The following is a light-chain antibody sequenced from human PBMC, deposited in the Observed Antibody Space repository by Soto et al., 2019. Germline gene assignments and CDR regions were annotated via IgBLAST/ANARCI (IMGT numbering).Light chain of an antibody. CDR1: SSDVGGYTY. Sequence: QSALTQPPSASGSPGQSVTISCTGTSSDVGGYTYVSWYQQHPGKPPKLMIYEVSQPPSGVPDRFAGSKSGNTASLTVSGLQAEDEADYYCSSYGGINTLNVFGGGTKLTVL. CDR3: SSYGGINTLNV. V-gene: IGLV2-8*01. J-gene: IGLJ2*01. CDR2: EVS.